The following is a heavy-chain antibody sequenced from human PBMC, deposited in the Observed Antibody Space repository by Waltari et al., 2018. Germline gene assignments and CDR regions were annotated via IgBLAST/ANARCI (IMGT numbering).Heavy chain of an antibody. CDR1: GFTFSSYA. CDR2: ISVSGGST. CDR3: AKGIGIAAAGRSTFYYYYGMDV. J-gene: IGHJ6*02. V-gene: IGHV3-23*01. D-gene: IGHD6-13*01. Sequence: EVQLLESGGGLVQPGGSLRLSCAASGFTFSSYAMSWVRQAPGKGLEWVSAISVSGGSTYYSDSVKGRFTISRANSKNTLYLQMNSLRAEDTAVYYCAKGIGIAAAGRSTFYYYYGMDVWGQGTTVTVSS.